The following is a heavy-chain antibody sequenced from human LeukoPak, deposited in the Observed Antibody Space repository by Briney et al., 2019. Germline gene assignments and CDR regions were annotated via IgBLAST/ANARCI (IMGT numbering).Heavy chain of an antibody. D-gene: IGHD3-22*01. V-gene: IGHV4-39*01. CDR3: ARLSSGYYSRFDY. CDR1: GGSISSSSYY. J-gene: IGHJ4*02. Sequence: SETLSLTCTVSGGSISSSSYYWGWIRQPPGNGLEWIGSIYYSGSTFYYPSLKSRVTISVDTSKNQFSLKLSSVTAADTAVYYCARLSSGYYSRFDYWGQGTLVTVSS. CDR2: IYYSGST.